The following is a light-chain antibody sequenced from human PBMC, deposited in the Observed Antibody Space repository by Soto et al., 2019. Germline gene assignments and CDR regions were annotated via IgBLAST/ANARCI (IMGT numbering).Light chain of an antibody. V-gene: IGLV2-14*01. J-gene: IGLJ1*01. Sequence: QSVLTQPASVSGSPGQTITISCTGTSSDVGGYDYVSWHQQHPGKAPKLMICDVSKRPSGVSNRFSGSKSGNTASLTISGLQAEDEADYYCSSKRGSTGVFGTGTKVTVL. CDR2: DVS. CDR1: SSDVGGYDY. CDR3: SSKRGSTGV.